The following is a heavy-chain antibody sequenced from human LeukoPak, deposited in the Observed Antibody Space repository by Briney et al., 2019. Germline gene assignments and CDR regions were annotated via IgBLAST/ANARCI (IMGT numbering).Heavy chain of an antibody. CDR2: ISNGNA. Sequence: GGSLRLSCAASGFPFSNHAMSWVRQPPGKGLEWVSAISNGNAYYADSVRGRFTISRDDSKNMVYLQMNSLRVEDTARYYCVREAGYCASVCLKSNWFDPWGQGTLVTVSS. D-gene: IGHD2-21*02. J-gene: IGHJ5*02. CDR3: VREAGYCASVCLKSNWFDP. CDR1: GFPFSNHA. V-gene: IGHV3-23*01.